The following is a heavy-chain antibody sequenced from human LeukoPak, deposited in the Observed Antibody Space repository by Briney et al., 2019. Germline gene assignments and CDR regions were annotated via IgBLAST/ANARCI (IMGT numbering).Heavy chain of an antibody. V-gene: IGHV1-69*13. J-gene: IGHJ4*02. D-gene: IGHD3-22*01. CDR1: GGTFSSYA. Sequence: SVKVSCKASGGTFSSYAISWVRQAPGQGLEWMGGIIPIFGTANYAQKFQGRVTITADESTSTAYMELSSLRSEDTAVYYCARTYYYDSSGYYFYPYYFDYWGQGTLVTVSS. CDR2: IIPIFGTA. CDR3: ARTYYYDSSGYYFYPYYFDY.